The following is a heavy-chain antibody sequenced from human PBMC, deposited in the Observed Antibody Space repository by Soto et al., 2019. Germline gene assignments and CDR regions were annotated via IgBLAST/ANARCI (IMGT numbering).Heavy chain of an antibody. J-gene: IGHJ4*02. Sequence: GGSLRLSCAATGFTFNNFAMNWVRQGPGKGLEWVSGISGGGDATRYADSVKGRFTISRDNAESMVYLDMYSLIPDDTATYYCAKNIQSSSGFDYWGQGT. CDR1: GFTFNNFA. CDR2: ISGGGDAT. CDR3: AKNIQSSSGFDY. V-gene: IGHV3-23*01. D-gene: IGHD6-6*01.